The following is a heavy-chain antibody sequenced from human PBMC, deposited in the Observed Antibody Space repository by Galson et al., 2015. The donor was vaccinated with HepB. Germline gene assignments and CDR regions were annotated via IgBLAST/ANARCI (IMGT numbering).Heavy chain of an antibody. Sequence: SLRLSCAASGFTFSSYAMSWVRQAPGKGLEWVSAISGSGGSTYYADSVKGRFTISGDNSKNTLYLQMNSLRAEDTAVYYCAKGRQTYCSGGSCYSDYWGQGTLVTVSS. CDR1: GFTFSSYA. CDR3: AKGRQTYCSGGSCYSDY. J-gene: IGHJ4*02. CDR2: ISGSGGST. V-gene: IGHV3-23*01. D-gene: IGHD2-15*01.